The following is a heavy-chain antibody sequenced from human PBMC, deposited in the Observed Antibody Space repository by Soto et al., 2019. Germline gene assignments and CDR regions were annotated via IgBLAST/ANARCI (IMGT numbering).Heavy chain of an antibody. CDR3: ARCAVLSTTSGGWCNWFDP. J-gene: IGHJ5*02. CDR2: ISASSAAT. CDR1: DSTFSNYA. V-gene: IGHV3-23*01. D-gene: IGHD2-21*01. Sequence: PGRSMRRSWIACDSTFSNYALSWSRRNPRQGPQRFSAISASSAATYYVDSVKGRFTISRDNSKNTLYVQMNSLGAEDTGLYYCARCAVLSTTSGGWCNWFDPWGQGTLVTVSS.